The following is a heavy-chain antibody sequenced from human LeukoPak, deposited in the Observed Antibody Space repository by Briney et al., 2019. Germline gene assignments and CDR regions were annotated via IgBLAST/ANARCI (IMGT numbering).Heavy chain of an antibody. J-gene: IGHJ5*02. V-gene: IGHV1-18*01. D-gene: IGHD2-2*01. Sequence: SVKVSCKSSGYTFINYGTGWVRHAPGQGLECMGYISPYNCKTKYAQNLRGRVTMTTDTSTSTAYMDLRSLTFDDTAVYYCARLPTIVAPAWTHQPFDPWGQGTLVIVSS. CDR1: GYTFINYG. CDR2: ISPYNCKT. CDR3: ARLPTIVAPAWTHQPFDP.